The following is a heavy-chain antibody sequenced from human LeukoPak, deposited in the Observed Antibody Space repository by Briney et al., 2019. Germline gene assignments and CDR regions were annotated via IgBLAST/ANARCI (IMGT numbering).Heavy chain of an antibody. Sequence: SETLSLTCTVSGGSISSSSYYWGWIRQPPGKGLEWIGSIYYSGSTYYNPSLKSRVTISVDTSKNQFSLKLSSVTAADTAVYYCARRTEEWLYASGTDRRIYYYMDVWGKGTTVTVSS. J-gene: IGHJ6*03. CDR2: IYYSGST. CDR1: GGSISSSSYY. V-gene: IGHV4-39*01. CDR3: ARRTEEWLYASGTDRRIYYYMDV. D-gene: IGHD3-3*01.